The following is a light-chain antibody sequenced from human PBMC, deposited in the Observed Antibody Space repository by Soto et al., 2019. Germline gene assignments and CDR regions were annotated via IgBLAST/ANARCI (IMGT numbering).Light chain of an antibody. V-gene: IGKV1-16*01. J-gene: IGKJ2*01. Sequence: DVQMTQSPSSLSASLTDRVTITCRASQDVSNYLAWFQQKPGKAPQSLIYGASSLQSGVPSRFSGSGSGTEFSLTISSLQPEDFAIYYCQQYNSYPYTFGQGTKVEIK. CDR2: GAS. CDR3: QQYNSYPYT. CDR1: QDVSNY.